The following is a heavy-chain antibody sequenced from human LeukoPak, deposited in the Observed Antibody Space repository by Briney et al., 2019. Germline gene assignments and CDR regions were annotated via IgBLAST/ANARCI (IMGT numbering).Heavy chain of an antibody. D-gene: IGHD6-19*01. CDR3: AKKAYSSGRNYYYYMDV. CDR2: ISGSGGST. V-gene: IGHV3-23*01. J-gene: IGHJ6*03. CDR1: GFTFSSYA. Sequence: GGSLRLSCAASGFTFSSYAMSWVRQAPGKGLEWVSAISGSGGSTYYADSVKGRFTISRDNSKNTLYLQMNSLRAEDTAVYYCAKKAYSSGRNYYYYMDVWGKGTTVTVSS.